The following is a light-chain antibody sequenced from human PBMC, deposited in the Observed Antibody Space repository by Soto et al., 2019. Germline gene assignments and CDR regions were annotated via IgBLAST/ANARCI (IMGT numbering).Light chain of an antibody. V-gene: IGKV1-39*01. CDR3: QHSFNIPYT. Sequence: DIQMTQSPSSLSASVGDRVTITCRASQTISTYLNWYQQNPGKAPKLLIYAASNLQSGVPSRFSGSGSGTDFTLTINSLEPEAFATYYCQHSFNIPYTFGQGTKLEIK. CDR2: AAS. CDR1: QTISTY. J-gene: IGKJ2*01.